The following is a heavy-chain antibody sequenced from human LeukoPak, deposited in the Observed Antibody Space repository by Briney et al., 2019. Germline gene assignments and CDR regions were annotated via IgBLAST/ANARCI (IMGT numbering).Heavy chain of an antibody. CDR3: ARESVAVSDFDY. Sequence: SETLSLTCTVSGGSINSYYWTWIRQPAGKGLEWIGRIHINGNTNYSPSLKSRVTMSVDTSRNQFSLKLSSVTAADTAVYYCARESVAVSDFDYWGQGTLVTXSS. J-gene: IGHJ4*02. D-gene: IGHD6-19*01. V-gene: IGHV4-4*07. CDR1: GGSINSYY. CDR2: IHINGNT.